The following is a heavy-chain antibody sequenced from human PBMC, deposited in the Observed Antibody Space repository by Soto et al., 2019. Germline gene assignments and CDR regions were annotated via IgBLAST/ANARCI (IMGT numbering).Heavy chain of an antibody. CDR3: ARRIAAAGFFDY. D-gene: IGHD6-13*01. CDR2: IYPGDSDT. J-gene: IGHJ4*02. V-gene: IGHV5-51*01. CDR1: GYSFTNYW. Sequence: PGESLKISCKGSGYSFTNYWIAWVRQVPGKGLEWMGIIYPGDSDTRYNPSFQGQVTISADKSISAAYLQWSSLKASDTAKYYCARRIAAAGFFDYWGQGTLVTVSS.